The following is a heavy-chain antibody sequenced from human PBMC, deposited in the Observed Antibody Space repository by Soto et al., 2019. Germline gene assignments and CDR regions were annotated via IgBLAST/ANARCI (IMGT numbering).Heavy chain of an antibody. V-gene: IGHV1-18*01. CDR2: ISAYNGNT. D-gene: IGHD3-10*01. CDR1: GYTFTNYG. Sequence: QVQLVQSGAEVKKPGASVKVSCKASGYTFTNYGISWVRQAPGQGLEWMGWISAYNGNTNYAQKLQGRVTMTTDTFTSPAYMALMSLRSDDTADYYCARGWFGEIVYYLDYWGQGTLVTVSS. J-gene: IGHJ4*02. CDR3: ARGWFGEIVYYLDY.